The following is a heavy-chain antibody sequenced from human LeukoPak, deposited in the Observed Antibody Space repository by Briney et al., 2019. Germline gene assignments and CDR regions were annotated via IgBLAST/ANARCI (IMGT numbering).Heavy chain of an antibody. CDR2: ISSSGSTM. J-gene: IGHJ4*02. D-gene: IGHD3-22*01. CDR3: ARDSRYYDSSLK. Sequence: GGSLRLSCAASGFTFSDYYMSWIRQAPGKGLEWVSYISSSGSTMYYADSVKGRFTISRDNAKNSLYLQMNSLRAEDTAVYYCARDSRYYDSSLKWGQGTLVTVSS. V-gene: IGHV3-11*04. CDR1: GFTFSDYY.